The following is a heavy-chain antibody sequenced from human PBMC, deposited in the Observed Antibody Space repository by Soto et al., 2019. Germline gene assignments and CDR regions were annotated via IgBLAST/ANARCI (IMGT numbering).Heavy chain of an antibody. Sequence: GGSLRLSCAASRFNFSAYGMHWVRQAPGKGLEWVAGISYDGVNKFYSASMKGRLTVSRDNAKNTFYLQMNSLRPADTALYYCAKARYASGWSGLDTWGQGALVTVSS. CDR2: ISYDGVNK. CDR1: RFNFSAYG. J-gene: IGHJ5*02. CDR3: AKARYASGWSGLDT. D-gene: IGHD6-19*01. V-gene: IGHV3-30*18.